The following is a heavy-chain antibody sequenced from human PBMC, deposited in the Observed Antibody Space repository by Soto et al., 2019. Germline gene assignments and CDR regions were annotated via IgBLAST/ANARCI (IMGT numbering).Heavy chain of an antibody. V-gene: IGHV3-30*18. Sequence: VQLVESGGGVVQPGRSLRLSCAASGFTFSDYAMHWVRQAPGKGLEWVAVVSHDGRNTHYADSVKGRFTISRDSCXXTVSLEMTSLRAEDTAVYYCAKGGRQWLVTSDFNYWGQGALVTVSS. CDR1: GFTFSDYA. J-gene: IGHJ4*02. CDR3: AKGGRQWLVTSDFNY. CDR2: VSHDGRNT. D-gene: IGHD6-19*01.